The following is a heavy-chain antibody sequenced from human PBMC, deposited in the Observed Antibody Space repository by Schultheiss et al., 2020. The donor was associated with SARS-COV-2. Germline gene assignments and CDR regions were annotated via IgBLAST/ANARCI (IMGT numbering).Heavy chain of an antibody. D-gene: IGHD6-13*01. CDR3: ARDTVAAAGYYYYGMDV. V-gene: IGHV3-48*04. J-gene: IGHJ6*02. CDR1: GFTFSSYA. CDR2: ISTNGRTI. Sequence: GGSLRLSCAASGFTFSSYAMTWIRQAPGKGLEWISYISTNGRTIYYADSVKGRFTISRDNAKNSLYLQMNSLRAEDTAVYYCARDTVAAAGYYYYGMDVWGQGTTVTVSS.